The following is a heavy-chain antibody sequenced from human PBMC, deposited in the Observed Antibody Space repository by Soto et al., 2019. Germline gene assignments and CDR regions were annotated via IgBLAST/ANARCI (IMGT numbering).Heavy chain of an antibody. Sequence: LRLSCAASGFTFSSYDMHWVRQATGEGLEWVSAIGTAGDTYYPGSVKGRFTISRENAKNSLYLQMNSLRAGDTAVYYCARAGVYCTNGVCFPGAFDIWGQGTMVTVSS. CDR3: ARAGVYCTNGVCFPGAFDI. J-gene: IGHJ3*02. D-gene: IGHD2-8*01. CDR2: IGTAGDT. CDR1: GFTFSSYD. V-gene: IGHV3-13*01.